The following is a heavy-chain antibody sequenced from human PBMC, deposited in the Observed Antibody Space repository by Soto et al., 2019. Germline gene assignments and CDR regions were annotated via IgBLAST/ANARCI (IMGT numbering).Heavy chain of an antibody. Sequence: PGESLKISCKASGYSFTSYWIAWVRQMPGKGLEWMGIIYPGDSNIRYSPSFQGQVTISADKSISTASLQWSSLKASDTAMYYCARLFGDYEHYYYYGMDVWGQGTTVTVSS. CDR3: ARLFGDYEHYYYYGMDV. V-gene: IGHV5-51*01. CDR2: IYPGDSNI. CDR1: GYSFTSYW. J-gene: IGHJ6*02. D-gene: IGHD4-17*01.